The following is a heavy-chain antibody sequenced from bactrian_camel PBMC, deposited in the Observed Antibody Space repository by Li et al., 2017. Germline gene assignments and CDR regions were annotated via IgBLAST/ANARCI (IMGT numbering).Heavy chain of an antibody. CDR1: TSSTYY. D-gene: IGHD2*01. J-gene: IGHJ7*01. Sequence: DVQLVESGGGSVQAGGSLTLSCEYTSSTYYMGWLRQAPGKGQEGVAAIDSDGTTSYADSVKDRFTISRDNAKNTVYLQMNSLKPEDTAVYYCVRGWSTSCWITGAKEPRSPSP. CDR2: IDSDGTT. V-gene: IGHV3S10*01.